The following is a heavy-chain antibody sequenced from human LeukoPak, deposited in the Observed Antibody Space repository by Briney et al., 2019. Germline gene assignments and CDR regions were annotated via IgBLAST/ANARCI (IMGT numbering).Heavy chain of an antibody. CDR2: IYYSGST. Sequence: SQTLSLTCTVSGGSISSGDYSWSWIRQPPGKGLEWIGYIYYSGSTYYNPSLKSRVTISVDTSKNQFSLKLSSVTAADTAVYYCARERYSSGWYNHYFDYWGQGTLVTVSS. V-gene: IGHV4-30-4*08. CDR3: ARERYSSGWYNHYFDY. J-gene: IGHJ4*02. CDR1: GGSISSGDYS. D-gene: IGHD6-19*01.